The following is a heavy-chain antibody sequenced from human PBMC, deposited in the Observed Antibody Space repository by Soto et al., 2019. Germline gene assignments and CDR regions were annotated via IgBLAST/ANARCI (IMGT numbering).Heavy chain of an antibody. V-gene: IGHV1-18*04. CDR1: AYPFTSYG. D-gene: IGHD2-2*01. CDR3: ARVVPLGYCSSTSCPTGYYYYGMDV. CDR2: ISAYNGNT. Sequence: SVKVCWKALAYPFTSYGISLVRQAPGQGLEWMGWISAYNGNTNYAQKLQGRVNMTTDTSTSTAYMELRSLRSDDTAVYYCARVVPLGYCSSTSCPTGYYYYGMDVWGQGTTVTVSS. J-gene: IGHJ6*02.